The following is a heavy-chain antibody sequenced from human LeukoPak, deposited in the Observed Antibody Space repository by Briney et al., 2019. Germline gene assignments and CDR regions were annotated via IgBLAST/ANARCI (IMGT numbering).Heavy chain of an antibody. D-gene: IGHD2-2*01. Sequence: GGSLRLSCAASGFTVSGNYMGWVRQVPGKGPEWVSVMYTGGNTYYTDSVKGRFTISRDSPKYTLDLQMNSLRVEDTAVYYCARGRSNTSFFDYWGQGTLVTVSS. CDR1: GFTVSGNY. CDR3: ARGRSNTSFFDY. CDR2: MYTGGNT. V-gene: IGHV3-66*01. J-gene: IGHJ4*02.